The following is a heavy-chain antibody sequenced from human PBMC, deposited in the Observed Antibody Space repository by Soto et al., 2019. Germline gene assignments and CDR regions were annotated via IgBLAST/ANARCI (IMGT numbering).Heavy chain of an antibody. D-gene: IGHD1-7*01. V-gene: IGHV3-48*02. CDR3: ARAPSPGTRKRYGMAA. Sequence: LRLSCAASGFTFSSYSMNWVRQAPGKGLEWVSYISSSSSTIYYADSVKGRFTISRDNAKNSLYLQMNSLRDEDTAVYYCARAPSPGTRKRYGMAAWGQGTTVTVSS. CDR2: ISSSSSTI. CDR1: GFTFSSYS. J-gene: IGHJ6*02.